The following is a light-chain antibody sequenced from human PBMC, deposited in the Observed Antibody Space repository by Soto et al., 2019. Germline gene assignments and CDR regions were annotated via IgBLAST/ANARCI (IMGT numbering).Light chain of an antibody. CDR1: TSNIGGNA. V-gene: IGLV1-44*01. Sequence: QSVATQPPSASGAPGQRLIISCSGSTSNIGGNAVHWYQHVPGTAPKLLIYSHNQRPSGVPDRFSASKSGTTASLAISGLQSEDEADYYCASWDDSLEGVVFGGGTKLTVL. J-gene: IGLJ2*01. CDR2: SHN. CDR3: ASWDDSLEGVV.